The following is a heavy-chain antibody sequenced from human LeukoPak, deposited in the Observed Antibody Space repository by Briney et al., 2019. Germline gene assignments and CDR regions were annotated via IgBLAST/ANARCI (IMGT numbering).Heavy chain of an antibody. D-gene: IGHD3-10*01. CDR1: GYTFTSYA. J-gene: IGHJ6*03. CDR2: IIPIFGTA. V-gene: IGHV1-69*13. Sequence: ASVKVSCKASGYTFTSYAISWVRQAPGQGLEWMGGIIPIFGTANYAQKFQGRVTITADESTSTAYMELSSLRSEDTAVYYCARDSGGFGELYYYMDVWGKGTTVTISS. CDR3: ARDSGGFGELYYYMDV.